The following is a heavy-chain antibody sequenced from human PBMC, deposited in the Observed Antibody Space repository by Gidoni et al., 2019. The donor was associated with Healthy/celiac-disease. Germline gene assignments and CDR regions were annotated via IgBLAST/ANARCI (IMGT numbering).Heavy chain of an antibody. J-gene: IGHJ6*02. CDR1: GFPFSSSA. D-gene: IGHD6-6*01. CDR2: ISGSGGST. CDR3: AKEGVSSSGRGYYGMDV. V-gene: IGHV3-23*01. Sequence: EVQLLESGGGLVQPGGSLRLSCAASGFPFSSSAMSWVRQAPGKGLEWVSAISGSGGSTYYADSVKGRFTISRDNSKNTLYLQMNSLRAEDTAVYYCAKEGVSSSGRGYYGMDVWGQGTTVTVSS.